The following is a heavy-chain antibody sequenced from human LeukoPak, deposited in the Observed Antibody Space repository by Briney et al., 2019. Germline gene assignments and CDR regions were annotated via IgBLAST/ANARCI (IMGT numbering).Heavy chain of an antibody. Sequence: GGSLRLSCAASGFTFSSYSMNWVRQAPGKGPEWVSYISSSSSTIYYADSVKGRFTISRDNAKNSLYLQMNSLRAEDTAVYYCARDGYGGIDNWGQGILVTVSS. J-gene: IGHJ4*02. D-gene: IGHD4-23*01. CDR2: ISSSSSTI. V-gene: IGHV3-48*01. CDR3: ARDGYGGIDN. CDR1: GFTFSSYS.